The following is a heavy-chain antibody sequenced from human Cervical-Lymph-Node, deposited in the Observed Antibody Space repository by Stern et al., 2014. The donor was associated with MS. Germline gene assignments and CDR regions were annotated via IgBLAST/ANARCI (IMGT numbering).Heavy chain of an antibody. Sequence: VQLLQSGAEVKNPGSSVTVSCRASGGTFSVYAFNWVRQAPGQPFECMGGIIPIIGTANYAQKFQGRVLITADTSTSTVYMELRSLRSEDTAVYYCARDNRHSDSSGFYGFDKGGQGTMVTVSS. CDR1: GGTFSVYA. CDR3: ARDNRHSDSSGFYGFDK. D-gene: IGHD3-22*01. CDR2: IIPIIGTA. V-gene: IGHV1-69*06. J-gene: IGHJ3*02.